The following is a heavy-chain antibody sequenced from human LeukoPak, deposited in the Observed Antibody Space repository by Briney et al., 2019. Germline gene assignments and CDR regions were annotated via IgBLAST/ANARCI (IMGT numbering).Heavy chain of an antibody. D-gene: IGHD3-10*01. CDR1: GFTVSDHY. J-gene: IGHJ4*02. V-gene: IGHV3-72*01. CDR2: TRNKANSYTT. CDR3: GPGLFSGSGSPLG. Sequence: GGSLRLSCAASGFTVSDHYMAWFRQAPGKGLEWVGRTRNKANSYTTEYAASVKGRCLISRDESKNSLYLQMNSLKTEDTAVYYCGPGLFSGSGSPLGWGQGTLVTVSS.